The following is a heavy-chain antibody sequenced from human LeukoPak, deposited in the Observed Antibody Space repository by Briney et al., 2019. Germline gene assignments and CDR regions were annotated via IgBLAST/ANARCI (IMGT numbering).Heavy chain of an antibody. CDR2: IIPIFGTA. CDR3: ARPLNWNYVGDYYYMDV. D-gene: IGHD1-7*01. CDR1: GGTFSSYA. Sequence: GASVKVSCKASGGTFSSYAISWVRQAPGQGLEWMGGIIPIFGTANYAQKFQGRVTITTDESTSTAYMELSSLRSEDTAVYYCARPLNWNYVGDYYYMDVWGEGTTVTVSS. J-gene: IGHJ6*03. V-gene: IGHV1-69*05.